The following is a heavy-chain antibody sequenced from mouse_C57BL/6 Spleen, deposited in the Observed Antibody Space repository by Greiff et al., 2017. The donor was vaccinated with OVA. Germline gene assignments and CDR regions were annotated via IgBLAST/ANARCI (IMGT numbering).Heavy chain of an antibody. J-gene: IGHJ2*01. CDR3: ARWVYYGSSYPSFDY. D-gene: IGHD1-1*01. V-gene: IGHV1-76*01. CDR1: GYTFTDYY. CDR2: IYPGSGNT. Sequence: QVQLKESGAELVRPGASVKLSCKASGYTFTDYYINWVKQRPGQGLEWIARIYPGSGNTYYNEKFKGTATLTAEKSSITAYMQLSSLTSEDSAVYFCARWVYYGSSYPSFDYWGQGTTLTVSS.